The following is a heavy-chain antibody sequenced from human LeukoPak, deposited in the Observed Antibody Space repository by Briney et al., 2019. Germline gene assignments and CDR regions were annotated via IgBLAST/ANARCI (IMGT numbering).Heavy chain of an antibody. CDR2: ISGSGGST. J-gene: IGHJ4*02. D-gene: IGHD4-23*01. Sequence: GGSLRLSCAASGFTFSSSAMNWVRQAPGKGLEWVSAISGSGGSTYYADSVKGRFTISRDNSKNTLYLQMSSLRAEDTAVYYCARRAGGYSHPYDYWGQGVLVTVSS. V-gene: IGHV3-23*01. CDR3: ARRAGGYSHPYDY. CDR1: GFTFSSSA.